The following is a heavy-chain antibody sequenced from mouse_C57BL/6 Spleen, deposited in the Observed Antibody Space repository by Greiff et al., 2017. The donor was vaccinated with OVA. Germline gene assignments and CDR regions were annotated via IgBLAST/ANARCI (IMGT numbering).Heavy chain of an antibody. CDR1: GYAFSSYW. Sequence: QVQLKESGAELVKPGASVKISCKASGYAFSSYWMNWVKQRPGKGLEWIGQIYPGDGDTNYNGKFKGKATLTADKSSSTAYMQLSSLTSEDSAVYFCARSWPRDYYAMDYWGQGTSVTVSS. CDR2: IYPGDGDT. V-gene: IGHV1-80*01. D-gene: IGHD3-1*01. CDR3: ARSWPRDYYAMDY. J-gene: IGHJ4*01.